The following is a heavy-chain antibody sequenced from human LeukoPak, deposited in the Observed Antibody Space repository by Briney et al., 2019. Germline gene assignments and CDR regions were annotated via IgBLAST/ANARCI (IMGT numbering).Heavy chain of an antibody. CDR3: ARRGDYGLVFD. D-gene: IGHD4-17*01. Sequence: SQTLSLTCTVSGGSISSGGYSWSWIRQPPGKGLEWIGYIYHSGRAYYNPSLTSRVTISIHRSKSQFSLRLTSVTGADTAVYYCARRGDYGLVFDWGQGTLVTVSS. V-gene: IGHV4-30-2*01. CDR2: IYHSGRA. J-gene: IGHJ4*02. CDR1: GGSISSGGYS.